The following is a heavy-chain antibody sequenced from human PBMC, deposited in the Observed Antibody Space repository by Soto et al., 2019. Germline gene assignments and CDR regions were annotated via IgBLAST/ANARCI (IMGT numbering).Heavy chain of an antibody. CDR1: GGSVSSGSYY. J-gene: IGHJ4*02. Sequence: QVQLQESGPGLVKPSETLSLTCTVSGGSVSSGSYYWSWIRQPPGKGLEWIGYIYYSGSTNYNPSLKRRVTISVDTSKNQFSLKLSSVTAADTAVYYCARETYYYDSSGYPFDYWGQGTLVTVSS. V-gene: IGHV4-61*01. CDR3: ARETYYYDSSGYPFDY. D-gene: IGHD3-22*01. CDR2: IYYSGST.